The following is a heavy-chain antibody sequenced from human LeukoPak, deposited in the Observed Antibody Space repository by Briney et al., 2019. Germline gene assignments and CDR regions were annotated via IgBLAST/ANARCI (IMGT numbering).Heavy chain of an antibody. V-gene: IGHV3-9*01. CDR1: GFTFSNYA. CDR2: INWNSGNI. CDR3: AKDMVRGVIYAFDI. Sequence: GGSLRLSCAASGFTFSNYAMSWVRQAPGKGLEWVSGINWNSGNIGYADSVKGRFTISRDNAKNSLYLQMNSLRAEDTALYYCAKDMVRGVIYAFDIWGQGTMVTVSS. J-gene: IGHJ3*02. D-gene: IGHD3-10*01.